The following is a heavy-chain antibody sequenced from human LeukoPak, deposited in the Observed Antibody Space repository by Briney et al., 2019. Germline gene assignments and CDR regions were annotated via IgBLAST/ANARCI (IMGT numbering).Heavy chain of an antibody. CDR1: GFTFSSYA. D-gene: IGHD5-12*01. CDR3: ASRAYSGYPLGY. Sequence: GGSLRLSCAASGFTFSSYARNWVRQAPGKGLEWVLGISGVDGKTYYADSVKGRFTISSDSSKNTLYLQMNSLRAEDTAVYYCASRAYSGYPLGYWGQGTLVTVSS. J-gene: IGHJ4*02. CDR2: ISGVDGKT. V-gene: IGHV3-23*01.